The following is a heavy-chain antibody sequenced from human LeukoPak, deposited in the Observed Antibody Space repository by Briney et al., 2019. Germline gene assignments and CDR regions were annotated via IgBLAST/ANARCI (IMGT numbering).Heavy chain of an antibody. CDR2: IKQDGSEK. V-gene: IGHV3-7*01. CDR1: GFTFSSYW. Sequence: PGGSLRLSCAASGFTFSSYWMSWVRQAPGKGLEGVANIKQDGSEKYYVDSVKGRFTISRDNAKNSLYLQMNSLRAEDTAVHYCARTRDYYDSRYYFDYWGQGTLVTVSS. CDR3: ARTRDYYDSRYYFDY. D-gene: IGHD3-22*01. J-gene: IGHJ4*02.